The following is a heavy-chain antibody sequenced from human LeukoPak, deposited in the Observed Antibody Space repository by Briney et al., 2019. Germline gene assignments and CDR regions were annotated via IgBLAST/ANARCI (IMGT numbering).Heavy chain of an antibody. Sequence: GGSLRLSCAASGFTFSSYGMSWVRQAPGKGLEWVSGISGRGGSTYYADSVKGRFTISRDNSKNTLYLQMNSLRAEDTAVYYCAKTGYSSGWYPGYYYYYMDVWGKGTTVTISS. CDR1: GFTFSSYG. CDR3: AKTGYSSGWYPGYYYYYMDV. D-gene: IGHD6-19*01. V-gene: IGHV3-23*01. CDR2: ISGRGGST. J-gene: IGHJ6*03.